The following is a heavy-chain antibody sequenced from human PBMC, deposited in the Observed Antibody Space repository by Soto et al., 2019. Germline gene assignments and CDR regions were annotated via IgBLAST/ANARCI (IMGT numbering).Heavy chain of an antibody. J-gene: IGHJ6*02. Sequence: SVKVSCKASGGTFSSYAISWVRHAPGQGLEWMGGIIPIFGTANYAQKFQGRVTITADESTSTAYMELSSLRSEDTAVYYCARDYYDSSGYYTEDYYYGMDVWGQGTTVTVSS. V-gene: IGHV1-69*13. D-gene: IGHD3-22*01. CDR3: ARDYYDSSGYYTEDYYYGMDV. CDR2: IIPIFGTA. CDR1: GGTFSSYA.